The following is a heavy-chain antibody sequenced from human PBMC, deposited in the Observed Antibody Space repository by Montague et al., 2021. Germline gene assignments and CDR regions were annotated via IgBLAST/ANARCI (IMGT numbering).Heavy chain of an antibody. CDR3: AREGPVEDSSGYHID. CDR2: IYSGGST. D-gene: IGHD6-25*01. J-gene: IGHJ4*02. CDR1: GFNVSSNY. Sequence: SLRLSCAASGFNVSSNYMSWVRQAPGKGLEWVSVIYSGGSTEYADSVRGRFTISRDNTKNTPLFQMNSLRAEDTAVYFCAREGPVEDSSGYHIDWGQGTLVTVSS. V-gene: IGHV3-53*01.